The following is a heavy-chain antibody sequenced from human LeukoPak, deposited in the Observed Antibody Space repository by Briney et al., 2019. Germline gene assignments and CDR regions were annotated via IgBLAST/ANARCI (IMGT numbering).Heavy chain of an antibody. J-gene: IGHJ4*02. Sequence: ASVKVSCKTSGYTFTNYGMSWVRQAPGQGLEWMGWISPYNGNTIYAQKLQGRVTVTTDTSTSTAYMELRSLRSDDTAVYYCTRTVLDCKNGVCYDYWGQGTLVTVSS. D-gene: IGHD2-8*01. CDR1: GYTFTNYG. CDR2: ISPYNGNT. V-gene: IGHV1-18*01. CDR3: TRTVLDCKNGVCYDY.